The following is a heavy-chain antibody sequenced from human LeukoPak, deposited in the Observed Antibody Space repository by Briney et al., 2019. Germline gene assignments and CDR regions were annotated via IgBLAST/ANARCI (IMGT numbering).Heavy chain of an antibody. J-gene: IGHJ4*02. D-gene: IGHD1-1*01. CDR3: ARAPRQFSNGWSDPYFDQ. V-gene: IGHV3-23*01. Sequence: GGSLRVSCAASGFDFINYAMSWVRQSPGKGLEWVSGIRGSGKDTFYADSVKGRFTISRDNSKNIVYLQMDSLRAEDTAIYFCARAPRQFSNGWSDPYFDQWGQGTPVTVSS. CDR1: GFDFINYA. CDR2: IRGSGKDT.